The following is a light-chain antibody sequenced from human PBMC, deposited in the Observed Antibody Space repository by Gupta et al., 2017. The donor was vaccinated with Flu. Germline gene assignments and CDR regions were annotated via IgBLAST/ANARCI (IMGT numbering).Light chain of an antibody. Sequence: EIVMTQSPATLSVSPGERATLSCRASQSVSNNLAWYQQKPGQAPRLLIYGASTRATGIPARFSGSGSGTEFTLTISSLQSEDFAVYYCQHDNNWPLSFGQGTKLEIK. CDR1: QSVSNN. CDR2: GAS. J-gene: IGKJ2*03. V-gene: IGKV3-15*01. CDR3: QHDNNWPLS.